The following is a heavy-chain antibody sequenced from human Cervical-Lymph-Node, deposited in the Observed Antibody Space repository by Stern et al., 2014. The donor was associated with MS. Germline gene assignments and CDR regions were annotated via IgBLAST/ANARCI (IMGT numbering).Heavy chain of an antibody. CDR3: ATFSGSHSDAFDI. J-gene: IGHJ3*02. Sequence: EVQLVESGGEVKKSGESLKISCKGSGYRFTTYWIVWVRQMPGKGLEWMGLIYPDDSDTRYSQSFQGRVTISADKSTSTAYLQWSTLKASDTAMYYCATFSGSHSDAFDIRGQGTLVTVSS. V-gene: IGHV5-51*01. CDR2: IYPDDSDT. CDR1: GYRFTTYW. D-gene: IGHD1-26*01.